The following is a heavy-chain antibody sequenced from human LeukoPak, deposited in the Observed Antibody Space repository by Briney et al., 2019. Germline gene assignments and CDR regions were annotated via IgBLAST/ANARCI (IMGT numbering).Heavy chain of an antibody. CDR1: GGSLSGYY. D-gene: IGHD2-8*01. CDR3: ARVRRLYYPWGVDV. CDR2: SNHSGST. Sequence: SETLTLTCAVYGGSLSGYYWSWIRQPPGKGLEWMGESNHSGSTNYNPSLKSRVTISVDTSKNQFSLKLSSVTAADTAVYYCARVRRLYYPWGVDVWGQGTTVTVSS. J-gene: IGHJ6*02. V-gene: IGHV4-34*01.